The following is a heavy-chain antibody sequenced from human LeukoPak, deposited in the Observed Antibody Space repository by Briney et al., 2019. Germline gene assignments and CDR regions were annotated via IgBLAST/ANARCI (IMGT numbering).Heavy chain of an antibody. CDR1: GYTFTGYY. Sequence: ASVKVPCKASGYTFTGYYMHWVRQAPGQGLEWMGRINPNSGGTNYAQKFQGRVTMTRDTSISTAYMELSRLRSDDTAVYYCASSRTYYYDSSGYLFDYWGQGTLVTVSS. D-gene: IGHD3-22*01. CDR2: INPNSGGT. V-gene: IGHV1-2*06. CDR3: ASSRTYYYDSSGYLFDY. J-gene: IGHJ4*02.